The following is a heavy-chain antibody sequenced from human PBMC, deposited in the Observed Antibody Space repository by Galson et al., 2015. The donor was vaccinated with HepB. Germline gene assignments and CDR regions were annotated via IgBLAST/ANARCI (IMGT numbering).Heavy chain of an antibody. J-gene: IGHJ3*01. CDR3: ARDKMSKSYGAPSHPLYF. D-gene: IGHD4/OR15-4a*01. V-gene: IGHV6-1*01. Sequence: CAISGDSVSSTSAAWNWIRQSPSRGLEWLGRTNYRSKWNNEYAISVKSRITINADTSKNQISLQLKSVTPEDSAMYYCARDKMSKSYGAPSHPLYFWGQGTQVIVTS. CDR1: GDSVSSTSAA. CDR2: TNYRSKWNN.